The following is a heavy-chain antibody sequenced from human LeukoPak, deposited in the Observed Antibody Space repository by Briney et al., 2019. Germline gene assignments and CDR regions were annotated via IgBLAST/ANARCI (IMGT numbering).Heavy chain of an antibody. J-gene: IGHJ4*02. CDR3: ASGNWDSSSWYYSDY. V-gene: IGHV4-59*11. Sequence: PSETLSLTCTVSGGSISSHYWSWIRQPPGKGLEWIGYMYYSGSTNYNPSLKSRVTTSVDTSKNQFSLKLNSVTAADTAVYYCASGNWDSSSWYYSDYWGQGTLVTVSS. CDR1: GGSISSHY. D-gene: IGHD6-13*01. CDR2: MYYSGST.